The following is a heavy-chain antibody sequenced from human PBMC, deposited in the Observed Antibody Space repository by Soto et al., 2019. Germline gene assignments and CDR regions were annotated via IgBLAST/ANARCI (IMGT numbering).Heavy chain of an antibody. J-gene: IGHJ4*02. V-gene: IGHV3-21*01. CDR1: GFTFSSYS. CDR3: ARDPDYYGSGSYYFDY. Sequence: PGGSLRLSCAASGFTFSSYSMNWVRQAPGKGLEWVSSISSSSSYIYYADSVKGRFTISRDNAKNSLYLQMNSLRAEDTVVYYCARDPDYYGSGSYYFDYWGQGTLVTVSS. D-gene: IGHD3-10*01. CDR2: ISSSSSYI.